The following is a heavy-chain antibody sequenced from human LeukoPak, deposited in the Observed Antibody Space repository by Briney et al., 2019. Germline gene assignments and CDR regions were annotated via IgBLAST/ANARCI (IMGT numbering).Heavy chain of an antibody. CDR3: ARGHRMGNGWADY. CDR1: GFTFSNYA. D-gene: IGHD6-19*01. CDR2: IWYDGSYK. V-gene: IGHV3-33*08. Sequence: GGSLGLSCAASGFTFSNYAMSWVRQAPGKGLEWVAVIWYDGSYKYYADSVKGRFTISRDNSKNTLHLQMDSLRAEDTGIYYCARGHRMGNGWADYWGRGTQVTVSS. J-gene: IGHJ4*02.